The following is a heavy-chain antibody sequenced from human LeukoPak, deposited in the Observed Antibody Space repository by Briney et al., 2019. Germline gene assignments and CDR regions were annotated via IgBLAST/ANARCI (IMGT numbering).Heavy chain of an antibody. Sequence: PGGSLRLSCAASGFTFNTYSMNWARQAPGKGLEWVSSIDSSGGYTFYADSVKGRFIISRDNAKNSLYLQMNSLRAEDTAVYYCARVGYCSGGSCITFDYWGQGTLVTVSS. CDR3: ARVGYCSGGSCITFDY. D-gene: IGHD2-15*01. CDR2: IDSSGGYT. J-gene: IGHJ4*02. V-gene: IGHV3-21*01. CDR1: GFTFNTYS.